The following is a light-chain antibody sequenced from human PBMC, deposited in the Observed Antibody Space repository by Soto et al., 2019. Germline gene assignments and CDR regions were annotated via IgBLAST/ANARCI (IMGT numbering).Light chain of an antibody. CDR2: AVP. Sequence: ETVLTQSPGTLSLSPGERATLSCRASQSLGSDYLAWYQQKPGQAPRLLIYAVPSRATDIPDRFSGSGSGTDFTLTISRLEQEDFAMYYCQLYGTSRTFGQGTKVEI. V-gene: IGKV3-20*01. CDR3: QLYGTSRT. J-gene: IGKJ1*01. CDR1: QSLGSDY.